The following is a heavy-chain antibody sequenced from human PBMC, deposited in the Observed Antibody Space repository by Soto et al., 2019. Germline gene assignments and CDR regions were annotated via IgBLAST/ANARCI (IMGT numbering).Heavy chain of an antibody. V-gene: IGHV4-30-4*01. J-gene: IGHJ4*02. CDR1: GESIKSGDSY. CDR3: VGGRDDNKNGF. Sequence: PSETLSLTCTVSGESIKSGDSYWTWIRQFPGKGLEWIGQLYYTGTPFYNPSLESRITISADNSKNQFSLSLRSVTAADSAVYYCVGGRDDNKNGFWGQGILVTVSS. D-gene: IGHD3-16*01. CDR2: LYYTGTP.